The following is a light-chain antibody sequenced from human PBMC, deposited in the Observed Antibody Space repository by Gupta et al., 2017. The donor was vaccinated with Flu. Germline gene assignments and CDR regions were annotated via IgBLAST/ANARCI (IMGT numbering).Light chain of an antibody. J-gene: IGLJ1*01. Sequence: TARSTWSGDALQRKDAYCYQQKAAQAPVLLLYEDKKRHAGGPERFSGSSSGTRATLTISGAQGEEEADYYCYAPDTRGNTLYVFGSGTKVTVL. CDR1: ALQRKD. V-gene: IGLV3-10*01. CDR3: YAPDTRGNTLYV. CDR2: EDK.